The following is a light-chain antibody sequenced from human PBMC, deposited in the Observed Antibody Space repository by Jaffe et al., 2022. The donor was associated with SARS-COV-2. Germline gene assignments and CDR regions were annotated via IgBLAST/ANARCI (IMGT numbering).Light chain of an antibody. J-gene: IGLJ2*01. Sequence: QSALTQPPSASGSLGQSVTISCTGTSSDVGGYNYVSWYQQHPGKAPKLMISEVTKRPSGVPDRFSGSKSGNTASLTVSGLQAEDEADYYCSSYEDSNNVVFGGGTKLTVL. CDR3: SSYEDSNNVV. CDR2: EVT. V-gene: IGLV2-8*01. CDR1: SSDVGGYNY.